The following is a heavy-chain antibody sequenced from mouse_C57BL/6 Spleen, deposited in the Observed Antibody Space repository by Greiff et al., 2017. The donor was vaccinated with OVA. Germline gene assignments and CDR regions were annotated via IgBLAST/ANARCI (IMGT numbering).Heavy chain of an antibody. V-gene: IGHV5-9*01. J-gene: IGHJ1*03. CDR3: ARNSNYWYFDV. CDR2: ISGGGGNT. Sequence: EVKVVESGGGLVKPGGSLKLSCAASGFTFSSYTMSWVRQTPEKRLEWVATISGGGGNTYYPDSVKGRFTISRDNAKNTLYLQMSSLRSEDTALYYCARNSNYWYFDVWGTGTTVTVSS. CDR1: GFTFSSYT. D-gene: IGHD2-5*01.